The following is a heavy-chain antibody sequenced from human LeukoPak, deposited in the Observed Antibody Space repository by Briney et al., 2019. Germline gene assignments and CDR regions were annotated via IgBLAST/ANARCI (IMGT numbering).Heavy chain of an antibody. Sequence: SETLSLTCTVSGGSISSYYWSWIRQPPGKGLEWIGYIYYSGSTNYNPSLKSRVTISVDTSKNQFSLKLSSVTAADTAVYYCARSWGSSSSIDYWGQGTLVTVPS. CDR3: ARSWGSSSSIDY. CDR2: IYYSGST. D-gene: IGHD6-6*01. J-gene: IGHJ4*02. CDR1: GGSISSYY. V-gene: IGHV4-59*01.